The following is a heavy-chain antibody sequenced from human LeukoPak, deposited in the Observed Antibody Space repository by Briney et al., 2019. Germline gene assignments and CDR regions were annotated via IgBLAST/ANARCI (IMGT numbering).Heavy chain of an antibody. D-gene: IGHD3-3*01. J-gene: IGHJ3*02. CDR2: IHIGGST. V-gene: IGHV4-39*01. Sequence: PSETLSLTCTVSGGSISSSAYHWGWIRQPPGKGLEWIGSIHIGGSTYYNPSFKSRVTISVDTSKNQFSLKLSSVTAADTAVYYCARVHRITIFGVVIAGEAFDIWGQGTMVTVSS. CDR3: ARVHRITIFGVVIAGEAFDI. CDR1: GGSISSSAYH.